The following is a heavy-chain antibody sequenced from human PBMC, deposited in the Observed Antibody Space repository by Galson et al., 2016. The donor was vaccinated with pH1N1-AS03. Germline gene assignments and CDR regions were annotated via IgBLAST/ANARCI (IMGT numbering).Heavy chain of an antibody. Sequence: SVKVSCKASGYTFTNFGVIWVRQAPGQGLEWVGWISAYSGNTNYAQSLQGRVSMTTDPSTNTVYMELTRLTSDDTAVYFCARRFVERLLDDLSEAFDMWGQGTMVTVSS. CDR2: ISAYSGNT. J-gene: IGHJ3*02. V-gene: IGHV1-18*01. CDR1: GYTFTNFG. D-gene: IGHD3-3*01. CDR3: ARRFVERLLDDLSEAFDM.